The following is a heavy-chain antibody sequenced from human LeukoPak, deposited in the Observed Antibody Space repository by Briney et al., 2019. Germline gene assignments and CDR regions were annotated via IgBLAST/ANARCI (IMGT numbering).Heavy chain of an antibody. V-gene: IGHV4-39*01. CDR3: ASTHAGRYYTTFDS. J-gene: IGHJ4*02. CDR1: GDSISSASSY. D-gene: IGHD1-26*01. Sequence: SETLSLTCTGSGDSISSASSYWAWVRQPPGKGLEWIGTVYYTGRTYNNPSLKSRISISIDTSSNQFSLKVASVSAADTAVYYCASTHAGRYYTTFDSWGQGTLVTVSS. CDR2: VYYTGRT.